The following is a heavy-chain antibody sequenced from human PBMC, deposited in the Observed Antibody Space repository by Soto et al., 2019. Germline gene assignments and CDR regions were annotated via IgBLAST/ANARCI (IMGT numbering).Heavy chain of an antibody. J-gene: IGHJ3*02. CDR3: ARSFEELVVVITDLDAFDI. Sequence: QVQLVQSGAEVKKPGASVKVSCKASGYTFTSYGISWVRQAPGQGLEWMGWISAYNGNTNYAQKLQGRVTMTTDTXXSXAXMELRSLRSDDTAVYYCARSFEELVVVITDLDAFDIWGQGTMVTVSS. CDR2: ISAYNGNT. CDR1: GYTFTSYG. D-gene: IGHD3-22*01. V-gene: IGHV1-18*01.